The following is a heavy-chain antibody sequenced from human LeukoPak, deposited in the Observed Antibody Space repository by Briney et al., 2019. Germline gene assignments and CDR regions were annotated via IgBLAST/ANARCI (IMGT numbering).Heavy chain of an antibody. D-gene: IGHD4-17*01. Sequence: PSETLSLTCTVSGYSISSGYYWGWIRQPPGKGLEWIGSIYHSGSTYYNPSLKSRVTISVDTSKSQFSLKLSSVTAADTAVYYCAREANTVTTSFDYWGQGTLVTVSS. CDR1: GYSISSGYY. J-gene: IGHJ4*02. CDR2: IYHSGST. V-gene: IGHV4-38-2*02. CDR3: AREANTVTTSFDY.